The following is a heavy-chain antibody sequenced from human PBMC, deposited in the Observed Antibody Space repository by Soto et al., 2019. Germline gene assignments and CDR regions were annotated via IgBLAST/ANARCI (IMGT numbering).Heavy chain of an antibody. CDR2: ISGSGGST. Sequence: GGSLRHSCAASGVTCISYAMSWVRQATGKGLEWVSAISGSGGSTYYADSVKGRFTISRDNSKNTLYLQMNSLRAEDTAVYYCAKGPLGYCSSTSCFDYYYMDVWGKGTTLTVSS. V-gene: IGHV3-23*01. CDR3: AKGPLGYCSSTSCFDYYYMDV. J-gene: IGHJ6*03. D-gene: IGHD2-2*01. CDR1: GVTCISYA.